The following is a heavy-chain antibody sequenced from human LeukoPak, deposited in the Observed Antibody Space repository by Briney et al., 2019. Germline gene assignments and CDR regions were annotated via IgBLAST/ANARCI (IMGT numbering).Heavy chain of an antibody. Sequence: PSETLSLTCTVSGDSISGFYWSWIRQAAGKGLEWIGHIYTNGSTNYNPSLKSRVTMSVDMSKNQFSLKLRSVTADDTAVYYCAKSDTPWGSWYYFDYWGQGALVTVSS. CDR2: IYTNGST. D-gene: IGHD6-13*01. V-gene: IGHV4-4*07. J-gene: IGHJ4*02. CDR1: GDSISGFY. CDR3: AKSDTPWGSWYYFDY.